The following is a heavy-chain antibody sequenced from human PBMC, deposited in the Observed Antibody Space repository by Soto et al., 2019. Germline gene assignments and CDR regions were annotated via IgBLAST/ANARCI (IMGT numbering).Heavy chain of an antibody. CDR1: GYTFTSYG. CDR2: ISAYNGNT. CDR3: ATSNCSGGSCYSYYFDY. D-gene: IGHD2-15*01. V-gene: IGHV1-18*01. Sequence: QVQLVQSGAEVKKPGASVKVSCKTSGYTFTSYGISWVRQAPGQGLEWMGWISAYNGNTNYAQKLQGRVTMTTDTSTSTAYMELRSLRSADTAVYYCATSNCSGGSCYSYYFDYWGQGTLVTVSS. J-gene: IGHJ4*02.